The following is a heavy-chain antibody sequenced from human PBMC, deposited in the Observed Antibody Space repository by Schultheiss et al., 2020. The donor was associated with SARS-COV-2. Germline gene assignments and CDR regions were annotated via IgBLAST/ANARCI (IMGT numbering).Heavy chain of an antibody. D-gene: IGHD5-12*01. J-gene: IGHJ4*02. CDR2: IKSKTDGGTT. Sequence: GGSLRLSCAASGFTFSSYAMSWVRQAPGKGLEWVGRIKSKTDGGTTDYAAPVKGRFTISRDDSKNTLYLQMNSLKTEDTAVYYCTTAFSGYDSLTGDYWGQGTLVTVSS. CDR1: GFTFSSYA. CDR3: TTAFSGYDSLTGDY. V-gene: IGHV3-15*01.